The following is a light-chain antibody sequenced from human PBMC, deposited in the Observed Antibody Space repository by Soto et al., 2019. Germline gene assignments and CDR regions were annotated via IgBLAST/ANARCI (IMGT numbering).Light chain of an antibody. CDR2: GAS. Sequence: EIVLTQSPGTLSLSPGETATLSCRASQSVSSNNLAWYHQKPGQTPSLLIYGASTRATGIPDRFSGSGSGTDFTLTISRLEPEVFTVYYCQQYDNSITFGQGTRLE. V-gene: IGKV3-20*01. J-gene: IGKJ5*01. CDR1: QSVSSNN. CDR3: QQYDNSIT.